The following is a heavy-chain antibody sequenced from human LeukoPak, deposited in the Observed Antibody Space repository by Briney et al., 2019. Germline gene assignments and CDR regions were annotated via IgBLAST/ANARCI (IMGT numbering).Heavy chain of an antibody. D-gene: IGHD3-22*01. V-gene: IGHV4-59*12. CDR3: ARGSSYYYDSSGYYVDY. CDR1: GGSISSYY. CDR2: IYYSGST. J-gene: IGHJ4*02. Sequence: SETLSLTCTVSGGSISSYYWSWIRQPPGKGLEWIGYIYYSGSTNYNPSLKSRVTISVDRSKNQFSLKLSSVTAADTAVYYCARGSSYYYDSSGYYVDYWGQGTLVTVSS.